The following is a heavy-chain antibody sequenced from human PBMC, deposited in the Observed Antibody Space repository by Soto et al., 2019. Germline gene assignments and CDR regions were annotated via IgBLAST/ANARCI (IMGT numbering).Heavy chain of an antibody. V-gene: IGHV4-31*03. CDR1: GGSISSGGYY. CDR3: ARVELTGATVYFDY. CDR2: IYYSGST. J-gene: IGHJ4*02. Sequence: QVQLQESGPGLVKPSQTLSLTCTVSGGSISSGGYYWSWIRQHPGKVLEWIGYIYYSGSTYYNPSLKSRVTISVDTSKNQFSLKLSSVTAADTAVYYCARVELTGATVYFDYWGQGTLVTVSS. D-gene: IGHD7-27*01.